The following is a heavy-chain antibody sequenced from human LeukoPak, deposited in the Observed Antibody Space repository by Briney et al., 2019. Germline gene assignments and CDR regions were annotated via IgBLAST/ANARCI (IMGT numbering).Heavy chain of an antibody. CDR1: RFTFSSYW. D-gene: IGHD4-11*01. CDR2: INSDGSST. CDR3: ARGGNSPDY. J-gene: IGHJ4*02. Sequence: TGGSLRLSCAASRFTFSSYWMPWVRQAPGKGLVCVSRINSDGSSTNYADSVKGRFTISRDNAKNTLYLQMNSLRAEDTAVYYCARGGNSPDYWGQGTLVTVSS. V-gene: IGHV3-74*01.